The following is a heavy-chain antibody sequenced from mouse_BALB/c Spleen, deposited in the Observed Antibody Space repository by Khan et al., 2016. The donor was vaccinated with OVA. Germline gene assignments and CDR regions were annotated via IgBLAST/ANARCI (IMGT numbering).Heavy chain of an antibody. Sequence: EVQLQESGPGLVKPSQSLSLTCTVTGYSITSDFAWNWIRQFPGNKLEWMGYISSTGSTSYSPSLKSRISITRDTSKNQFFLHLNSVTTEDTATYYCARSLYYSDSYAMDDWGQGTSVTVSS. CDR2: ISSTGST. CDR1: GYSITSDFA. CDR3: ARSLYYSDSYAMDD. J-gene: IGHJ4*01. V-gene: IGHV3-2*02. D-gene: IGHD2-13*01.